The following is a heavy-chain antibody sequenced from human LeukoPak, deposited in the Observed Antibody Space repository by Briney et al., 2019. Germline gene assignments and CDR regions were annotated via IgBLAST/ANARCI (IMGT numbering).Heavy chain of an antibody. CDR3: AMAYSSSWYYFDY. J-gene: IGHJ4*02. CDR1: GGSISGYY. CDR2: VYYDGST. D-gene: IGHD6-13*01. Sequence: SETLSLTCTVSGGSISGYYWSWLRQPPGKGLEWIGYVYYDGSTTYNPSLKSRVTIAVDTSKNQFSLRLNSVTAADTAVYYCAMAYSSSWYYFDYWGQGTLVTVSS. V-gene: IGHV4-59*01.